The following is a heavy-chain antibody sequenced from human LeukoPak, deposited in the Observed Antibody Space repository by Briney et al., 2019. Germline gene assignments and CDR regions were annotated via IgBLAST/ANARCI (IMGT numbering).Heavy chain of an antibody. D-gene: IGHD5-12*01. Sequence: GESLKISCKGSGYSFTSYWIGWVRQMPGKGLEWMGIIYPGDSDTRYSPSFQGQVTISADKSISTAYLQWSSLKASDTATYYCARVRGDIVATIGFDYWGQGTLVTVSS. J-gene: IGHJ4*02. CDR1: GYSFTSYW. CDR2: IYPGDSDT. CDR3: ARVRGDIVATIGFDY. V-gene: IGHV5-51*01.